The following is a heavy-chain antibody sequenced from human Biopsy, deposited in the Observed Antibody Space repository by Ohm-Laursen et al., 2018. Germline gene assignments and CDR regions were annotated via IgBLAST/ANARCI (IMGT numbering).Heavy chain of an antibody. J-gene: IGHJ5*02. CDR1: GGSISSGGSY. D-gene: IGHD3-22*01. CDR3: ARGDYFDSNGYFWFDP. Sequence: PSQTLSLTWTVSGGSISSGGSYWSWIRQRPGEGLEWIGHIFNSANTYYNPSLKNLITISGDTSKNQFSLKLNSVTAADTAVYYCARGDYFDSNGYFWFDPWGQGTLVTVSS. V-gene: IGHV4-31*01. CDR2: IFNSANT.